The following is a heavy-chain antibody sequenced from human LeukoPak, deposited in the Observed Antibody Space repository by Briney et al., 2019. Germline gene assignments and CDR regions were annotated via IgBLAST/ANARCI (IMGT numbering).Heavy chain of an antibody. J-gene: IGHJ6*03. CDR2: INHSGSA. Sequence: SETLSLTCAVYAGSFSGYYWSWIRQPPGKGLEWIGEINHSGSANYNPSLKSRVTISVDTSKNQFSLKLSSVTAADTAVYYCVTGRNVVVPAARLGVGAGYYYYYMDVWGKGTMVTVSS. V-gene: IGHV4-34*01. D-gene: IGHD2-2*01. CDR1: AGSFSGYY. CDR3: VTGRNVVVPAARLGVGAGYYYYYMDV.